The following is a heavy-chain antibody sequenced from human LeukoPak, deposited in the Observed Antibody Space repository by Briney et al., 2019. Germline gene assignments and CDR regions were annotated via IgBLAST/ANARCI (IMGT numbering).Heavy chain of an antibody. CDR2: INPSGGST. D-gene: IGHD3-10*01. J-gene: IGHJ6*04. V-gene: IGHV1-46*01. Sequence: GASVKVSCKASGYTFTSYYMHWVRQAPGQRLEWMGIINPSGGSTSYAQKFQGRVTMTRDTSTSTVYMELSSLRSEDTAVYYCARDGTSYYYGSGSPHYYGMDVWGKGTTVTVSS. CDR3: ARDGTSYYYGSGSPHYYGMDV. CDR1: GYTFTSYY.